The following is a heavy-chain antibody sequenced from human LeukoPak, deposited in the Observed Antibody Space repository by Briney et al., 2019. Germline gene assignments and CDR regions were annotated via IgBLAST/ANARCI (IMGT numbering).Heavy chain of an antibody. CDR2: IIPIFGTA. CDR3: ASTLGYCSRTSCYAYYYYGMDV. CDR1: GGTFSSYA. V-gene: IGHV1-69*05. J-gene: IGHJ6*02. Sequence: GASVKVSCKASGGTFSSYAISWVRQAPGQGLEWMGGIIPIFGTANYAQKFQGRVTMTRDTSTSTVYMELSSLRSEDTAVYYCASTLGYCSRTSCYAYYYYGMDVWGQGTTVTVSS. D-gene: IGHD2-2*01.